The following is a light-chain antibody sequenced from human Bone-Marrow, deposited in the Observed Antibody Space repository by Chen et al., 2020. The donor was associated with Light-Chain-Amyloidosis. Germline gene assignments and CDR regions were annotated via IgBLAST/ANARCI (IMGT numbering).Light chain of an antibody. CDR3: QSADSSGTYEVI. V-gene: IGLV3-25*03. J-gene: IGLJ2*01. CDR2: RDT. CDR1: DLPTKY. Sequence: SYELTQPPSVSVSPGQTARITCSGDDLPTKYAYWYQHKPGQAPVLVIRRDTERPSGISERFSGSSSGTTATLTISGVQAEDEADYHCQSADSSGTYEVIFGGGTKLTVL.